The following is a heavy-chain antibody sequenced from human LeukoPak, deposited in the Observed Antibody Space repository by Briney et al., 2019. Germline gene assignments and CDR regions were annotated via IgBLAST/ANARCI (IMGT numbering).Heavy chain of an antibody. J-gene: IGHJ4*02. CDR2: IYYTGST. Sequence: SETLSLTCTVSVGSVSNGNYYWSWLRQPPGKALEWIGYIYYTGSTYYNPSLEGRGTISVDTSKNQFSVKLNSVTAADTAVYYCARSQNYYDSGDYWSPGTLVTVSS. CDR1: VGSVSNGNYY. V-gene: IGHV4-61*01. D-gene: IGHD3-10*01. CDR3: ARSQNYYDSGDY.